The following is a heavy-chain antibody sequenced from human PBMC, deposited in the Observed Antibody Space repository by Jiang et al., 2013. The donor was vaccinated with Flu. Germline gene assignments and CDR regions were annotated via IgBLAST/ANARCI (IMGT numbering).Heavy chain of an antibody. V-gene: IGHV4-39*07. CDR3: ARDLMASDRHTMGATMN. CDR2: IYHSGTT. D-gene: IGHD1-26*01. Sequence: KPSETLSLTCTVSGVSIVSTFYFWSWVRQPPGKGLEWIGSIYHSGTTYYNPSLKSRVTISIDTSKRQFSLQLSSVTAADTAVYYCARDLMASDRHTMGATMNWGQGSLVTVSS. J-gene: IGHJ4*02. CDR1: GVSIVSTFYF.